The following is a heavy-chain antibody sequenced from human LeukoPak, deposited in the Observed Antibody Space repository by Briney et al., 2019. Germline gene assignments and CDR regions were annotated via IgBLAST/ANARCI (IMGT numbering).Heavy chain of an antibody. D-gene: IGHD2-21*01. CDR1: GGSISSGGYY. V-gene: IGHV4-61*08. CDR2: IYYSGST. J-gene: IGHJ4*02. CDR3: ARHGSGRINYSPFDY. Sequence: PSETLSLTCTVSGGSISSGGYYWSWIRQPPGKGLEWIGYIYYSGSTNYNPSLKSRVTISVDTSKNQFSLKLSSVTAADTAVYYCARHGSGRINYSPFDYWGQGTLVTVSS.